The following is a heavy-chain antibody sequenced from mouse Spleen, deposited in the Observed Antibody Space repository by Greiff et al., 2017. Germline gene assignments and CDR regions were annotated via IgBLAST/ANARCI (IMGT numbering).Heavy chain of an antibody. CDR1: GYTFTSYG. J-gene: IGHJ2*01. CDR2: IYPRSGNT. Sequence: VKLMESGAELARPGASVKLSCKASGYTFTSYGISWVKQRTGQGLEWIGEIYPRSGNTYYNEKFKGKATLTADKSSSTAYMELRSLTSEDSAVYFCARDYYDGYYFDYWGQGTTLTVSS. V-gene: IGHV1-81*01. CDR3: ARDYYDGYYFDY. D-gene: IGHD1-1*01.